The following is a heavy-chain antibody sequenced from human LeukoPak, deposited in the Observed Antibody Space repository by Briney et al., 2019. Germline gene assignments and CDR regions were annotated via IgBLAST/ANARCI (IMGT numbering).Heavy chain of an antibody. CDR1: GCTFTSYG. Sequence: ASVKVSCKASGCTFTSYGISWVRQAPGQGLEWMGWISAYNGNTNYAQKLQGRVTMTTDTSTSTAYMELRSLRSDDTAVYYCARDGEDYDILTGAGIDYFDYWGQGTLVTVSS. V-gene: IGHV1-18*01. D-gene: IGHD3-9*01. CDR3: ARDGEDYDILTGAGIDYFDY. J-gene: IGHJ4*02. CDR2: ISAYNGNT.